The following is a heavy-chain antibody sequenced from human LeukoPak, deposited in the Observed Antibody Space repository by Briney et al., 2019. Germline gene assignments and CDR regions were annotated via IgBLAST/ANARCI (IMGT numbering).Heavy chain of an antibody. Sequence: QSGGSLRLSCTASGFTFGDYAMGWVRQAPGKGLEWVGFIRNKTHDGTTEYAASVKGRFTISRDDSKSIAYLQMNSLKTEDTAVYYCTLGAPSYWGQGTLITVSS. J-gene: IGHJ4*02. D-gene: IGHD1-26*01. CDR1: GFTFGDYA. CDR3: TLGAPSY. V-gene: IGHV3-49*04. CDR2: IRNKTHDGTT.